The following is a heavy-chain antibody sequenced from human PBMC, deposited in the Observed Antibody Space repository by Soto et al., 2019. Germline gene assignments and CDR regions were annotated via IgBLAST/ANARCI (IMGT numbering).Heavy chain of an antibody. CDR3: ARGSNGDYVWIDY. CDR2: IYYSGST. CDR1: GGSISSYY. Sequence: PSETLSLTCTVSGGSISSYYWSWIRQPPGKGLEWIGYIYYSGSTNYNPSLKSRVTISVDTSKNQFSLKLSSVTAADTAVYYCARGSNGDYVWIDYWGQGTLVTVSS. V-gene: IGHV4-59*01. D-gene: IGHD4-17*01. J-gene: IGHJ4*02.